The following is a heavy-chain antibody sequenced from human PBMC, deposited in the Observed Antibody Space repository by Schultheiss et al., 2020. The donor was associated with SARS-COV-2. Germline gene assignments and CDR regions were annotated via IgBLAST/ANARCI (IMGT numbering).Heavy chain of an antibody. D-gene: IGHD2-2*01. CDR2: IKQGGSEK. CDR1: GFTFSSYW. Sequence: GESLKISCAASGFTFSSYWMSWVRQAPGKGLEWVANIKQGGSEKYYVDSVKGRFTISRDNAKNSLYLQMNSLRAEDTAVYYCVRGGCISTRCYLFDYWGQGTLVTVSS. V-gene: IGHV3-7*01. J-gene: IGHJ4*02. CDR3: VRGGCISTRCYLFDY.